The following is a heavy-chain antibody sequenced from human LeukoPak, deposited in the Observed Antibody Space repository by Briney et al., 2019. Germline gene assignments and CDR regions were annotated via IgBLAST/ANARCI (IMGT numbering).Heavy chain of an antibody. CDR2: TSAYNGNT. CDR3: ARGTSVYDYVWGSYRSHWFDP. Sequence: ASVKVSCKASGYTFTSYGISWVRQAPGQGLEWMGWTSAYNGNTNYAQKLQGRVTMTTDTSTSTAYMELRSLRSDDTAVYYCARGTSVYDYVWGSYRSHWFDPWGQGTLVTVSS. V-gene: IGHV1-18*01. J-gene: IGHJ5*02. D-gene: IGHD3-16*02. CDR1: GYTFTSYG.